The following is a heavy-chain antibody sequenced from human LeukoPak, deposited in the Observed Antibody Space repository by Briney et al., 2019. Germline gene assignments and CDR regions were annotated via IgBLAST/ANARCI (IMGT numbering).Heavy chain of an antibody. V-gene: IGHV4-34*01. CDR3: ARGRGDGSSWYYYYYYMDV. D-gene: IGHD6-13*01. CDR1: GGSFSGYY. CDR2: INQSGST. Sequence: SETLSLTCAVYGGSFSGYYWNWIRQPPGKGLEWIGEINQSGSTNYNPSLKSRVTISIDTSKNQFSLKLSSVTAADTAVYYCARGRGDGSSWYYYYYYMDVWGKGTTVTVSS. J-gene: IGHJ6*03.